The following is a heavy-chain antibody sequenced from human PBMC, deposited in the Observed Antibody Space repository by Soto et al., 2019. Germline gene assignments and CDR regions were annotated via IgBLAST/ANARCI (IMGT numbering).Heavy chain of an antibody. J-gene: IGHJ4*02. D-gene: IGHD3-9*01. Sequence: EVQLVESGGVVVQPGGSLRLSCAASGFTFDDYTMHWVRQAPGKGLEWVSLISWDGGSTYYADSVKVRFTISRDNSKNSLYLQMNSLRTEDTALYYCAKDNYDILTGWGYYFDYWGQGTLVTVSS. V-gene: IGHV3-43*01. CDR2: ISWDGGST. CDR1: GFTFDDYT. CDR3: AKDNYDILTGWGYYFDY.